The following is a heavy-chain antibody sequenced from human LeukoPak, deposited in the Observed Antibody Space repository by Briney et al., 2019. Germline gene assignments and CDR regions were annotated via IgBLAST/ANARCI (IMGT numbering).Heavy chain of an antibody. CDR3: ATGQLWLRRDY. D-gene: IGHD5-18*01. CDR2: ISSSSSTI. Sequence: GGSLRLSCAASGFTFSSYSMNWVRQAPGKGLEWVSYISSSSSTIYYADSVKGRFTISRDNAKNSLYLQMNSLRAEDTAVYYCATGQLWLRRDYWGQGTLVTVSS. J-gene: IGHJ4*02. CDR1: GFTFSSYS. V-gene: IGHV3-48*04.